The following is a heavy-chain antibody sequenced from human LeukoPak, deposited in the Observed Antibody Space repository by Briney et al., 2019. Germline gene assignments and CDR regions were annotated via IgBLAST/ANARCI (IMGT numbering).Heavy chain of an antibody. J-gene: IGHJ3*02. CDR2: IYRSGIT. CDR1: GFTVSTNY. CDR3: ARDSGHDAFDI. Sequence: GGSLRLSCAASGFTVSTNYVSWVRQAPEKGLEWVSVIYRSGITYYADSVKGRFTISRDNSKNTLYLQMNRLRAEDTAVYYCARDSGHDAFDIWGQGTMVTVSS. V-gene: IGHV3-53*01.